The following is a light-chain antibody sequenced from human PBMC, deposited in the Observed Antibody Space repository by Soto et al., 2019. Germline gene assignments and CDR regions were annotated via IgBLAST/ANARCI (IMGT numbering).Light chain of an antibody. Sequence: EIALKQSPATLSLSPGERATLSCRASQTVPGNYLAWLQHKPGQAPRLLIYGASTRATGIPDRFSGSGSGTDFTLTIARLAPEYFAVYYCLQYTSPPCTLGQGTKVETK. CDR1: QTVPGNY. V-gene: IGKV3-20*01. CDR3: LQYTSPPCT. J-gene: IGKJ1*01. CDR2: GAS.